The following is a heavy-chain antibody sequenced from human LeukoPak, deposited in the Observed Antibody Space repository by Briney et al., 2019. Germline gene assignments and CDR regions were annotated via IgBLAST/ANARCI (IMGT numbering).Heavy chain of an antibody. Sequence: SETLSLTCTVSGGSISSYYWSWIRQPAGKGLEWIGRIYTSGSTNYNPSLKSRVTMSVDTSKNQFSLKLSSVTAADTAVYYCASLPPYCSSTSCYLGYFDYWGQGTLVTVSS. J-gene: IGHJ4*02. CDR2: IYTSGST. CDR1: GGSISSYY. D-gene: IGHD2-2*01. CDR3: ASLPPYCSSTSCYLGYFDY. V-gene: IGHV4-4*07.